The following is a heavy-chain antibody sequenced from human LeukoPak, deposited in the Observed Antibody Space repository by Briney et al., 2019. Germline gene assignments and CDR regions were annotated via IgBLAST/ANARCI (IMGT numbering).Heavy chain of an antibody. J-gene: IGHJ4*02. D-gene: IGHD2-2*03. CDR1: GGSISTHY. CDR3: ARGLDPRSTYFDY. CDR2: ISYSGST. V-gene: IGHV4-59*11. Sequence: PSETLSLTCTVSGGSISTHYWNWIRQPPGKGLEWIGYISYSGSTNYNPSLKSRVTISVDTSKNQFFLMLSSVTAADTAVYYCARGLDPRSTYFDYWGQRTLVSVSS.